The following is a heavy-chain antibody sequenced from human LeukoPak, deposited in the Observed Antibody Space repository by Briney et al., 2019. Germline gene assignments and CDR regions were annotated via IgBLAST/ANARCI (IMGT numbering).Heavy chain of an antibody. CDR1: GFTFSTYP. J-gene: IGHJ6*02. D-gene: IGHD1-26*01. Sequence: GGSDRLFCVASGFTFSTYPMNWVSQAPGKGLEWLSNIRSSSSDEYDADSVKGRFTISRDNARNALYLQMNSLRAEDTGLYYCAGRAAKYGMDVWGQGAPGTASS. CDR3: AGRAAKYGMDV. V-gene: IGHV3-48*01. CDR2: IRSSSSDE.